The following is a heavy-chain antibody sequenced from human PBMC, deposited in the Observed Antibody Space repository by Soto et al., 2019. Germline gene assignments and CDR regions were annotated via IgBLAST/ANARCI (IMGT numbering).Heavy chain of an antibody. CDR1: GDSVSSNSAA. CDR3: AGTTSHQWYYMDV. D-gene: IGHD1-7*01. V-gene: IGHV6-1*01. Sequence: QPLSLTCAISGDSVSSNSAAWNWIRLSPSRGLEWLARTYYRSRWYNDYAVFVRSRITVNPDTSKNQFSLQLTSVTPEDTAVYYCAGTTSHQWYYMDVWGKGTTVTVSS. J-gene: IGHJ6*03. CDR2: TYYRSRWYN.